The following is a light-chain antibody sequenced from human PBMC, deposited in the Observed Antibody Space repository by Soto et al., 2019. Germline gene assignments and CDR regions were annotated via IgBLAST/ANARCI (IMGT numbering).Light chain of an antibody. J-gene: IGKJ1*01. Sequence: DVQMTQSPSTLSASVGDKITITCRASQSVGRWLAWYQQKPGKAPEVLIYKASTLKYGVPSRVSGSGSGTEFSLTISSLQPDDFATYFCQQYESQSTFGQGTKVEIK. CDR2: KAS. CDR3: QQYESQST. CDR1: QSVGRW. V-gene: IGKV1-5*03.